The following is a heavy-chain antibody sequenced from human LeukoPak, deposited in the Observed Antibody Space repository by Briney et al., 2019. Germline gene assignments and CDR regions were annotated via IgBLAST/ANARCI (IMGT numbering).Heavy chain of an antibody. CDR1: GGSISSSSYY. D-gene: IGHD3-22*01. J-gene: IGHJ5*02. Sequence: SETLSLTCTVSGGSISSSSYYWGWIRQPPGKGLEWIGSIYYSGSTYYNPSLKSRVTISVDTSKNQFSLKLSSVTAADTAVYYCARQYYYDSSGYYYAHNWFDPWGQGTLVIVSS. V-gene: IGHV4-39*01. CDR3: ARQYYYDSSGYYYAHNWFDP. CDR2: IYYSGST.